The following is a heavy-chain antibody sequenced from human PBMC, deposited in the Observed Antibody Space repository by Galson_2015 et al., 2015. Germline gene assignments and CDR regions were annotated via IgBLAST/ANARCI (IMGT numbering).Heavy chain of an antibody. CDR2: ITSRSSTI. CDR1: GFTFSNYS. V-gene: IGHV3-48*02. J-gene: IGHJ3*02. Sequence: SLRLSCAASGFTFSNYSMSWVRQAPGKGPEWISYITSRSSTIYYSDSVKGRFTISRDNAKNSLYLEMKSLRDEDTALYYCARDLGYCSGTSCYSVSAFDIWGQGTMVTVSS. D-gene: IGHD2-15*01. CDR3: ARDLGYCSGTSCYSVSAFDI.